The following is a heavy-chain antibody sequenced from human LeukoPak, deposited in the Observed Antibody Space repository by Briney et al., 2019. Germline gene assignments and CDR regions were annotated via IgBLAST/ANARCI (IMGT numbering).Heavy chain of an antibody. V-gene: IGHV4-59*12. CDR1: GGSISSYC. CDR3: RAAYYHYGMDV. CDR2: IYSSGTT. J-gene: IGHJ6*02. Sequence: PSETLSLTCTVSGGSISSYCWSWIQQPPGKGLEWIGYIYSSGTTNYNPSLKSRITISADTSKNQFSLKLTSVTAADTAMYYCRAAYYHYGMDVWGQGTTVTVSS.